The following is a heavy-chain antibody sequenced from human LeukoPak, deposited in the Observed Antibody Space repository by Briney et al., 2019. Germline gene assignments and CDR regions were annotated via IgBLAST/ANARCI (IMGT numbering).Heavy chain of an antibody. Sequence: SETLSLTCTVSGGSISSYYWSWIRQPPGKGLEWIGYIYYSGSTNYNPSLKSRVTISVDTSKNQFSLKLSSVTAADTAVYCCARAFGDGYNYYGMDVWGQGTTVTVSS. D-gene: IGHD5-24*01. J-gene: IGHJ6*02. V-gene: IGHV4-59*01. CDR3: ARAFGDGYNYYGMDV. CDR2: IYYSGST. CDR1: GGSISSYY.